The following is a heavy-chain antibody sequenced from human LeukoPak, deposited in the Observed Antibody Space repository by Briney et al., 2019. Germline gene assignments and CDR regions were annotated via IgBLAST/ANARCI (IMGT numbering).Heavy chain of an antibody. V-gene: IGHV4-34*01. Sequence: SETLSLTCAVYGGSFSGYYWSWIRQPPGKGLEWIGEINHSGSTNYNPSLKSRVTISVDTSKNQSSLKLSSVTAADTAVYYCARGLNYYGSLTWDYWGQGTLVTVSS. CDR2: INHSGST. D-gene: IGHD3-10*01. CDR1: GGSFSGYY. J-gene: IGHJ4*02. CDR3: ARGLNYYGSLTWDY.